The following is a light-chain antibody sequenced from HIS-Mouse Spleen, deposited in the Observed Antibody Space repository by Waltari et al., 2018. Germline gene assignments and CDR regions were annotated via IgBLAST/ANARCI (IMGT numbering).Light chain of an antibody. V-gene: IGKV3-11*01. J-gene: IGKJ2*01. Sequence: EIVLTQSPATLSLSPGERATLSCRASQSVSSYLAWYQQKPGQAPRLLIYHASNRAPGIPARFSGSGSGTDFTLTISSLWPEDFAVYYCQQRSNGPPYTFGQVTKLEIK. CDR2: HAS. CDR3: QQRSNGPPYT. CDR1: QSVSSY.